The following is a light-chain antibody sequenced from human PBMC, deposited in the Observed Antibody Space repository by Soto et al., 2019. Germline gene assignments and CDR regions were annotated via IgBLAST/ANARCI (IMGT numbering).Light chain of an antibody. CDR1: QSIAGY. CDR2: DTS. CDR3: QQRSNWPPIT. J-gene: IGKJ5*01. Sequence: EIVLTQSPATLSLSPGERATLSCRASQSIAGYLAWYQKKPGQAPRLLIYDTSNRVTGVPARFSGSGFGTDFTLSISSLEPEDFAVYYCQQRSNWPPITFGQGTRLEIK. V-gene: IGKV3-11*01.